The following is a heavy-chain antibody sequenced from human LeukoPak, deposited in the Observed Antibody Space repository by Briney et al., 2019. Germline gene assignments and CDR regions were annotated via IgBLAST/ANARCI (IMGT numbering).Heavy chain of an antibody. D-gene: IGHD5-12*01. Sequence: SETLSLTCTVSGGSISSGSYYWSWIRQPAGKGLEWIGRINTSGSTNYNPSLKSRVTISVDTSKNQFSLKLSSVTAADTAVYYCASIGGRRTYSGYDWGVYYYYMDVWGKGTTVTVSS. J-gene: IGHJ6*03. CDR3: ASIGGRRTYSGYDWGVYYYYMDV. CDR1: GGSISSGSYY. V-gene: IGHV4-61*02. CDR2: INTSGST.